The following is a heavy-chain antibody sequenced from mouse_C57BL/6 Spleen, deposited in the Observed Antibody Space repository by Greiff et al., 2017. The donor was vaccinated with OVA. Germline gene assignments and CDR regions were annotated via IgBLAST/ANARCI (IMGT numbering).Heavy chain of an antibody. Sequence: VQLVESGPGLVQPSQSLSITCTVSGFSLTSYGVHWVRQSPGKGLEWLGVIWSGGSTDYNAAFISRLSISKDNSKSHVFFKMNRLQADDTAIYDCAGERLRRAGLYYYAMDYWGQGTSVTVSS. CDR1: GFSLTSYG. V-gene: IGHV2-2*01. D-gene: IGHD2-2*01. CDR2: IWSGGST. J-gene: IGHJ4*01. CDR3: AGERLRRAGLYYYAMDY.